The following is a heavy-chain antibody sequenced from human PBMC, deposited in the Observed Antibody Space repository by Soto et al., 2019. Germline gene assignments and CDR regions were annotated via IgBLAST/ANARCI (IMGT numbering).Heavy chain of an antibody. Sequence: SVNLSCKASGYTFTSSGISWVRQAPGQGFEWMGWISAYNGNTNYAQKLQGRVTMTTDTSTSTAYMELRSLRSDDTAVYYCARGQVTVGATSLYYFDYWGKGTLVTVSS. CDR3: ARGQVTVGATSLYYFDY. V-gene: IGHV1-18*01. D-gene: IGHD1-26*01. CDR2: ISAYNGNT. J-gene: IGHJ4*02. CDR1: GYTFTSSG.